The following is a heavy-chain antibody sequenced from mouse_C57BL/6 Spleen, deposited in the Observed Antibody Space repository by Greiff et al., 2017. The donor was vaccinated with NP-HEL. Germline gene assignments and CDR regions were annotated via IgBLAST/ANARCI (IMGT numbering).Heavy chain of an antibody. J-gene: IGHJ4*01. Sequence: EVKLMESGEGLVKPGGSLKLSCAASGFTFSSYAMSWVRQTPDKRLEWVAYISSGGDYIYYADTVKGRFTISRDNARNTLYLQMSSLKSEDTAMYYCTRANWAYYAMDGWGKGASVTV. V-gene: IGHV5-9-1*02. CDR1: GFTFSSYA. CDR3: TRANWAYYAMDG. D-gene: IGHD4-1*01. CDR2: ISSGGDYI.